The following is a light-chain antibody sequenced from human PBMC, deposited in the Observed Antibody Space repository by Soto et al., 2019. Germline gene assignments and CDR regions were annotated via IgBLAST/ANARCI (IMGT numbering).Light chain of an antibody. CDR3: QQYAKGPYA. CDR1: QGIRKY. V-gene: IGKV1-33*01. Sequence: DIQMTQSPSSLSASVGDRVTITCQASQGIRKYLSWYQQKPGKAPKLLIYGASNLEAVVPSRFSGSGSGTDFTFTISGVRPEDIATYYCQQYAKGPYAFVRGTKLEIK. CDR2: GAS. J-gene: IGKJ2*01.